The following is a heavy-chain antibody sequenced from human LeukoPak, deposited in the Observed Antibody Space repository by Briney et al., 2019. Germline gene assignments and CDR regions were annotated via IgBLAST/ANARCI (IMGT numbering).Heavy chain of an antibody. Sequence: GGSLRLSCAASGFTFHNYAIHWVRQAPGKGLEWVSLTSGDGITTYFADSVKGRFTVSRDNSKSSLFLQMNSLRTEDTALYYCARDHVYGGADYWGQGTLVTVSS. J-gene: IGHJ4*02. D-gene: IGHD5/OR15-5a*01. CDR3: ARDHVYGGADY. V-gene: IGHV3-43*02. CDR1: GFTFHNYA. CDR2: TSGDGITT.